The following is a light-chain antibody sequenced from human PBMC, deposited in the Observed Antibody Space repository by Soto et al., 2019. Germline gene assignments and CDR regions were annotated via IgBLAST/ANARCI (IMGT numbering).Light chain of an antibody. Sequence: EIVMTQSPATLSVSPGERATLFCRASQSISSNLAWYQQKAVQAPRLLIYGTSTRAPGIAARFSGSGSGTEFTLTISSLQSRDFGIYYCQQYNNWPPLTFGGGTKVEIK. CDR2: GTS. J-gene: IGKJ4*01. CDR1: QSISSN. CDR3: QQYNNWPPLT. V-gene: IGKV3-15*01.